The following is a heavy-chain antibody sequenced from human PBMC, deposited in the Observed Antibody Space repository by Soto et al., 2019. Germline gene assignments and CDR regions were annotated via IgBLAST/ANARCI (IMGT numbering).Heavy chain of an antibody. V-gene: IGHV1-8*01. CDR1: VYTFTSYD. Sequence: ASLKVSCKASVYTFTSYDINCVRQATGQGLEWMGWMNPNSANTGYAQKFQGRVTMTRNTSISTAYMELSSLRSEDTAVYYCARERTVAGNDYWGQGTLVTVSS. CDR2: MNPNSANT. J-gene: IGHJ4*02. CDR3: ARERTVAGNDY. D-gene: IGHD6-19*01.